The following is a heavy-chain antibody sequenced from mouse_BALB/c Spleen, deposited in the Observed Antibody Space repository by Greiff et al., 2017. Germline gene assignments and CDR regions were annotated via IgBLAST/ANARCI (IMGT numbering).Heavy chain of an antibody. CDR3: AIIYYYGSSYDYYAMDY. D-gene: IGHD1-1*01. CDR1: GYSITSDYA. Sequence: DVKLQESGPGLVKPSQSLSLTCTVTGYSITSDYAWNWIRQFPGNKLEWMGYISYSGSTSYNPSLKSRISITRDTSKNQFFLQLNSMTTEDTATYYCAIIYYYGSSYDYYAMDYWGQGTSVTVSS. CDR2: ISYSGST. J-gene: IGHJ4*01. V-gene: IGHV3-2*02.